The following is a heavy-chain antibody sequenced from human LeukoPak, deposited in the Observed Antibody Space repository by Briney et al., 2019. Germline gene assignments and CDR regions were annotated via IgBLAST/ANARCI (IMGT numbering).Heavy chain of an antibody. CDR3: ARETSQKGAHYMDV. CDR1: GGSISSYY. J-gene: IGHJ6*03. V-gene: IGHV4-59*12. Sequence: PSETLSLTCTVSGGSISSYYWSWIRQPPGKGLEWIGYMHFSGSTNYNPSLKSRVTISVDTSKNQFSLKLSSVTAADTAVYYCARETSQKGAHYMDVWGKGTTVTISS. CDR2: MHFSGST. D-gene: IGHD3-16*01.